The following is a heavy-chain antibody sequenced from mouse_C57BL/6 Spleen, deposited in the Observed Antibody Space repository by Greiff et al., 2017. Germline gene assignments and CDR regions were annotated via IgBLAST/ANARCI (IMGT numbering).Heavy chain of an antibody. D-gene: IGHD3-1*01. J-gene: IGHJ3*01. CDR3: AREGAYPY. CDR2: ISNLAYSI. Sequence: EVMLVESGGGLVQPGGSLKLSCAASGFTFSDYGMAWVRQAPRKGPEWVAFISNLAYSIYYADTVTGRFTISRENAKNTLYLEMSSLRSEDTAMYYCAREGAYPYWGQGTLVTVSA. CDR1: GFTFSDYG. V-gene: IGHV5-15*01.